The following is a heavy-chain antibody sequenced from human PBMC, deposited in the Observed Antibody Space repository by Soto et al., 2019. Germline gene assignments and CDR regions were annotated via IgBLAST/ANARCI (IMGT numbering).Heavy chain of an antibody. CDR1: GFTFSNYA. CDR2: ISGTGGGT. D-gene: IGHD3-10*01. J-gene: IGHJ6*02. Sequence: EVHLLESGGGLVQPGGSLRLSCAASGFTFSNYAMTWVRQAPGKGLEWASVISGTGGGTNNADSAKGRFNTSRDNSKXXXXXXXXXXXXEDTAVYYCAKRDFYGSGSPKYYGMDVCGQGT. V-gene: IGHV3-23*01. CDR3: AKRDFYGSGSPKYYGMDV.